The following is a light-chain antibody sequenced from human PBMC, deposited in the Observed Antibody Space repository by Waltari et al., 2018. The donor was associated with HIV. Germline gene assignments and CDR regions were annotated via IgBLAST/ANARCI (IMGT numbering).Light chain of an antibody. CDR3: QQRSSWPPSIT. V-gene: IGKV3-11*01. Sequence: EIVLTQSPDTLSLSPGERATLSCRASQSVGNFLAWYKQKPGQAPRLLVYYASNRATGIPARFSGSGSGTDFTLTISRLEAEDFAVYYCQQRSSWPPSITFGQGTRLEIK. J-gene: IGKJ5*01. CDR2: YAS. CDR1: QSVGNF.